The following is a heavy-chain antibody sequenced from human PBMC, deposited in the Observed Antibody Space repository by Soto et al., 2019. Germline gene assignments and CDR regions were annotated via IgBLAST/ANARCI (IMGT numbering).Heavy chain of an antibody. CDR2: VSTNGRST. D-gene: IGHD3-10*01. J-gene: IGHJ6*02. Sequence: GSLRLSCRASGLAFGNYAMTWVRQVPGRGLEWVAGVSTNGRSTYYADSVRGRFTISRDNSKLTVYLQMNSLRAEDTAVYYCAKDRAFNYFYGMDVWGQGTTVTVSS. CDR1: GLAFGNYA. V-gene: IGHV3-23*01. CDR3: AKDRAFNYFYGMDV.